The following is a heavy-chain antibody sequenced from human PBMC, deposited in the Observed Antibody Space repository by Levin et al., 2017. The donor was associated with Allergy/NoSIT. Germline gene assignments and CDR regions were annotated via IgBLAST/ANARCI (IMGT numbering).Heavy chain of an antibody. V-gene: IGHV1-2*02. CDR2: INPNSGGT. CDR1: GYTFTGYY. CDR3: ARVPGFYYDSSGYDAFDI. Sequence: GESLKISCKASGYTFTGYYMHWVRQAPGQGLEWMGWINPNSGGTNYAQKFQGRVTMTRDTSISTAYMELSRLRSDDTAVYYCARVPGFYYDSSGYDAFDIWGQGTMVTVSS. D-gene: IGHD3-22*01. J-gene: IGHJ3*02.